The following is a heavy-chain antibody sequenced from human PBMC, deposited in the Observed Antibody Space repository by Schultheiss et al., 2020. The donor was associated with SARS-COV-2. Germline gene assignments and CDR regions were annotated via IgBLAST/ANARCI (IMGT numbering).Heavy chain of an antibody. Sequence: GGSLRLSCAASGFTFSSYAMSWVRQAPGKGLEWVSAISGSGGSTYYADSVKGRFTISRDNSKNTLYLQMNSLRAEDTAVYYCAKGGYCSGGSCLIALGDFDYWGQGTLVTVSS. CDR1: GFTFSSYA. J-gene: IGHJ4*02. CDR2: ISGSGGST. V-gene: IGHV3-23*01. D-gene: IGHD2-15*01. CDR3: AKGGYCSGGSCLIALGDFDY.